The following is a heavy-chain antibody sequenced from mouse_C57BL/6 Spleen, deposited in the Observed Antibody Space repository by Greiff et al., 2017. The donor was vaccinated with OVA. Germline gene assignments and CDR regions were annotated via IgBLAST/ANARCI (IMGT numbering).Heavy chain of an antibody. CDR2: IDPSDSET. D-gene: IGHD2-4*01. Sequence: QVQLQQPGAELVRPGSSVKLSCKASGYTFTSYWMHWVKQSPIQGLEWIGNIDPSDSETHSNQKFKDKATLTVDKSSSTAYMQLSSLTSEDSAIYYCASYDYYLDYWGQGTTLTVSS. CDR3: ASYDYYLDY. CDR1: GYTFTSYW. V-gene: IGHV1-52*01. J-gene: IGHJ2*01.